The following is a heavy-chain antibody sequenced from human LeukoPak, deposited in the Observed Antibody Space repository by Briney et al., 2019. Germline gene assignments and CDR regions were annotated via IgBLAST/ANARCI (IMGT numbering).Heavy chain of an antibody. V-gene: IGHV4-38-2*02. CDR2: IYHSGST. Sequence: PSETLSLTCTVSGYSISSGYYWGWIRQPPGKGLEWIGSIYHSGSTYYNPSLKSRVTISVDTSKNQFSLKLSSVTAADTAVYYCAREALTGDLRGMDVWGQGTTVTVSS. D-gene: IGHD7-27*01. CDR1: GYSISSGYY. J-gene: IGHJ6*02. CDR3: AREALTGDLRGMDV.